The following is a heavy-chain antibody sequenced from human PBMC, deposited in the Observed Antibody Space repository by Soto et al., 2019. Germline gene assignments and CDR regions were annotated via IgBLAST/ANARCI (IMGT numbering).Heavy chain of an antibody. CDR2: INPGDSDT. V-gene: IGHV5-51*01. CDR3: ARQGAGGLFGC. J-gene: IGHJ4*02. D-gene: IGHD2-15*01. Sequence: GQSLKISCKGSAYSFTSSWIGWVRQMPGKGLEWMVIINPGDSDTRYNPSFQGRVTISADKSNSTAYLQWSSLKASDTAMYYCARQGAGGLFGCWGQGILGTVCS. CDR1: AYSFTSSW.